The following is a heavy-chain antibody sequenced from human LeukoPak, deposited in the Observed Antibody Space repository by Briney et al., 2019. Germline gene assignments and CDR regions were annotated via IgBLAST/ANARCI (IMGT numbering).Heavy chain of an antibody. CDR2: IYYSGST. CDR3: ARDGGSSLLDY. Sequence: SETLSLTCTVSGGSISSYYWSWIRQPPGKGLEWIGYIYYSGSTNYNPSLKSRVTISVDMSKNQFSLKLNSVTAADTAVYYCARDGGSSLLDYWGQGTLVTVSS. J-gene: IGHJ4*02. CDR1: GGSISSYY. D-gene: IGHD1-26*01. V-gene: IGHV4-59*01.